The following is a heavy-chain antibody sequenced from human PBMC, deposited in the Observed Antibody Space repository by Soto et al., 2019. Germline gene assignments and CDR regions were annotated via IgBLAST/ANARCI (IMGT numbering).Heavy chain of an antibody. J-gene: IGHJ6*02. D-gene: IGHD2-15*01. CDR1: GFTFSSYG. Sequence: GGSLRLSCAASGFTFSSYGMHGVRQAPGKGLEWVAVISYDGSNKYYADSVKGRFTISRDNSKNTLYLQMNSLRAEDTAVYYCAKDRGPEWWVGMDVWGQGTTVTVSS. CDR2: ISYDGSNK. CDR3: AKDRGPEWWVGMDV. V-gene: IGHV3-30*18.